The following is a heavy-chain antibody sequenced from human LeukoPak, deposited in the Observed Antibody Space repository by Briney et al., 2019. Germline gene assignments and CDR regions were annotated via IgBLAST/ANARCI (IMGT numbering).Heavy chain of an antibody. CDR2: IYYSGST. CDR3: ARGPTYYYDSSGYCFDY. CDR1: GGSISSSSYY. V-gene: IGHV4-39*01. Sequence: SETLSLTCTVSGGSISSSSYYWGWIRQPPGKGLEWIGSIYYSGSTYYNPSLKSRVTISVDTSKNQFSLKLSSVTAADTAVHYCARGPTYYYDSSGYCFDYWGQGTLVTVSS. D-gene: IGHD3-22*01. J-gene: IGHJ4*02.